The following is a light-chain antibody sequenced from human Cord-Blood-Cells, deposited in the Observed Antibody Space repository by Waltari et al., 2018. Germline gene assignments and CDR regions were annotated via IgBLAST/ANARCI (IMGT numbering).Light chain of an antibody. CDR3: QQSYSTPWT. CDR1: PSISSY. V-gene: IGKV1-39*01. CDR2: AAS. Sequence: DIQMTQSPSSLSASVGDRVTITCRASPSISSYLTWYHQKPGKPTKLLIYAASSLQSGVPSRFSGSGSGTDFTLTISSLQPVDFATYYCQQSYSTPWTFGQGTKVEIK. J-gene: IGKJ1*01.